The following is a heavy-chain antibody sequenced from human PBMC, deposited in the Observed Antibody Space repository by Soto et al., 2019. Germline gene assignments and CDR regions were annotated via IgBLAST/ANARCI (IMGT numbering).Heavy chain of an antibody. J-gene: IGHJ4*02. CDR3: SVVVIADTRNSLGY. Sequence: GGSLRLSCAASGLTLSKYWMHWVRQAPGKGLVWVSRINSDGRSTSYVDPVKGRFTISRDNAKNTLYLEMNSLRAGDTAVYYCSVVVIADTRNSLGYWGQGTQVTVSS. D-gene: IGHD2-15*01. V-gene: IGHV3-74*01. CDR1: GLTLSKYW. CDR2: INSDGRST.